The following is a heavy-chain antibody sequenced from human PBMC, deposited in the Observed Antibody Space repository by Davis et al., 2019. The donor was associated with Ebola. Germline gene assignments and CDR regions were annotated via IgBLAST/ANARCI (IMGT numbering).Heavy chain of an antibody. CDR3: ARGSVAGTWHYGMAV. CDR1: EYTFTGYH. D-gene: IGHD6-19*01. CDR2: INPKSGVT. Sequence: AASVKVSCKASEYTFTGYHSHWVRQAPGQGLQWMGWINPKSGVTEYAQKFQGRVTMTRDTSINTAYMELSGLTSDDTAVYYCARGSVAGTWHYGMAVWGQGTTVTVSS. V-gene: IGHV1-2*02. J-gene: IGHJ6*02.